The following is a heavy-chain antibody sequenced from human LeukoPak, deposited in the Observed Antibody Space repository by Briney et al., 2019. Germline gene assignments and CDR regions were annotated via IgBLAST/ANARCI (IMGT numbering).Heavy chain of an antibody. J-gene: IGHJ4*02. CDR3: AKDSSTWGNLAGHFDS. V-gene: IGHV4-59*12. CDR2: IYYSGST. Sequence: SETLSLTCTVSGGSISGYFWSWIRQPPGKGLEWMGFIYYSGSTNYNPSLKSRVTISVDTSKNQFSLTLSSVTAADTAVYYCAKDSSTWGNLAGHFDSWGQGTLVTVSS. CDR1: GGSISGYF. D-gene: IGHD6-13*01.